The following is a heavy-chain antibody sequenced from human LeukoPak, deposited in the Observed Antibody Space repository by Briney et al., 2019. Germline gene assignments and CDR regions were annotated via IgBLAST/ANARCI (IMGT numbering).Heavy chain of an antibody. CDR3: ARGYYDSSDYEYFQH. Sequence: ASVKVSCKASGYTFSGYYLHWVRQAPGQGLEWMGWINPNSGGTNSAQKFQGRVTTTRDTSIITAYMELSRLRSDDTAVYFCARGYYDSSDYEYFQHWGQGTLVTVSS. V-gene: IGHV1-2*02. D-gene: IGHD3-22*01. CDR2: INPNSGGT. J-gene: IGHJ1*01. CDR1: GYTFSGYY.